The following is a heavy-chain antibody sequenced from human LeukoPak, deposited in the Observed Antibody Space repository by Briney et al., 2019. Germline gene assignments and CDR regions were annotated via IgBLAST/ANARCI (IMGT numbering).Heavy chain of an antibody. CDR2: ISADNGNT. V-gene: IGHV1-18*01. CDR1: GYTFISYG. D-gene: IGHD3-10*01. J-gene: IGHJ4*02. CDR3: ARDYGSGSDYYFDY. Sequence: ASVKVSCKASGYTFISYGFSWVRQAPGQGLEWMGWISADNGNTNYAQKLQGRVTMTTDTSTSTVYMELRSLRSDDTAVYYRARDYGSGSDYYFDYWGQGTLVTVSS.